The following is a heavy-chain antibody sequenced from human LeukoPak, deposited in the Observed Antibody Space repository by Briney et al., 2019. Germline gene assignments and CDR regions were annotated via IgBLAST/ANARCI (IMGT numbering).Heavy chain of an antibody. Sequence: PSETLSLTCAVYGGPFSGYYWSWIRQPPGKGLEWIGEINHSGSTNSNPSLKSRVTISVDTSKNQFSLKLSSVTAADTAVYYCARGLSGYSSFNWFDPWGQGTLVTVSS. V-gene: IGHV4-34*01. J-gene: IGHJ5*02. CDR1: GGPFSGYY. CDR3: ARGLSGYSSFNWFDP. D-gene: IGHD6-19*01. CDR2: INHSGST.